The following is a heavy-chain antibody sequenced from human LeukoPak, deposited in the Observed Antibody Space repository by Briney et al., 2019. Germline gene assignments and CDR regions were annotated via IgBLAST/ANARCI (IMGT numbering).Heavy chain of an antibody. D-gene: IGHD6-13*01. CDR3: AKDWGSSWYPLYYFDY. V-gene: IGHV3-30*18. Sequence: GGSLRLSCAASGFTFSSYGMHWVRQAPGKGLEWVAVISYDGSNKYYADSVKGRFTISRDNSKNTLYLQMNSLRAEDTAVYYCAKDWGSSWYPLYYFDYWGQGTLVTVSS. CDR1: GFTFSSYG. CDR2: ISYDGSNK. J-gene: IGHJ4*02.